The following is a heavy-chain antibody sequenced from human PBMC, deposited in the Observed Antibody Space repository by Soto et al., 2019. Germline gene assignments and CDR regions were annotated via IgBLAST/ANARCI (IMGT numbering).Heavy chain of an antibody. CDR3: AKGRGSGWAWYFDN. CDR1: GFTFKESA. V-gene: IGHV3-23*01. J-gene: IGHJ4*02. D-gene: IGHD6-19*01. CDR2: ISDTGAST. Sequence: EVRLLEAGGGLKQPGGSLRLSCAASGFTFKESAMNWVRQAPGKGLEWVASISDTGASTWYAESVRGRLSISRDNSKNPLYLQRNSLRGEDTAVYYCAKGRGSGWAWYFDNWGQGTLVTVSS.